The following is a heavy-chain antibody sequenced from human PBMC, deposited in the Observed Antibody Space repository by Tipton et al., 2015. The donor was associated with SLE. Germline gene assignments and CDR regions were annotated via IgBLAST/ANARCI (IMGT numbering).Heavy chain of an antibody. Sequence: LRLSCSVSGGAVIHNYWSWIRQPPGKGLEWIGYIHSSGTTKYNSSLRSRVTISVDTSKNQFSLRLTSVTAADAAVYYCARGLSQDNWGQGTLVTVSS. CDR1: GGAVIHNY. CDR2: IHSSGTT. V-gene: IGHV4-59*02. CDR3: ARGLSQDN. J-gene: IGHJ4*02.